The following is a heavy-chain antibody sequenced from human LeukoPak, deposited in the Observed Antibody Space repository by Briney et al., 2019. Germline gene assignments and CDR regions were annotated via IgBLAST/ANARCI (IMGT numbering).Heavy chain of an antibody. D-gene: IGHD1-14*01. Sequence: PGGSLRLSCAASGFTFSSYSMNWVRRAPGKGLEWVSSISSSSIYIYYADSVKGRFTISRDNAKNSLYLQMNSLRAEDTAVYYCARGSFTEFDYWGQGTLVTVSS. V-gene: IGHV3-21*01. CDR1: GFTFSSYS. CDR3: ARGSFTEFDY. J-gene: IGHJ4*02. CDR2: ISSSSIYI.